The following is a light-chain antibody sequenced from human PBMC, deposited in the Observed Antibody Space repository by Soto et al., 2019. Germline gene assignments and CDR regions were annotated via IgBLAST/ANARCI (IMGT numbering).Light chain of an antibody. CDR1: QSVSSSY. J-gene: IGKJ3*01. Sequence: VFTQSRGPLPWSPSGRATLAGRASQSVSSSYLAWYQQKPGQAPRLLIYGASSRATGIPDRFSGSGSGTYFTLTISRLEPEDFAVYYCQQYGSSPRTFGPGTKVDIK. CDR3: QQYGSSPRT. V-gene: IGKV3-20*01. CDR2: GAS.